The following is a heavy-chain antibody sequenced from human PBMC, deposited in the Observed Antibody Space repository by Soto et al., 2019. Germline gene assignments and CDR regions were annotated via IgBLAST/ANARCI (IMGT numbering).Heavy chain of an antibody. CDR2: FYSSGSI. Sequence: SETLSLTCFVSGYSITAGGYYWSWIRHHPGKGLEWIGSFYSSGSIIYNPSLRSRVSISGDTSSNQFSMSLTSVTAADTARYYCARMYSSGSGWFDPWGQGTLVTVSS. CDR1: GYSITAGGYY. D-gene: IGHD6-19*01. CDR3: ARMYSSGSGWFDP. J-gene: IGHJ5*02. V-gene: IGHV4-31*03.